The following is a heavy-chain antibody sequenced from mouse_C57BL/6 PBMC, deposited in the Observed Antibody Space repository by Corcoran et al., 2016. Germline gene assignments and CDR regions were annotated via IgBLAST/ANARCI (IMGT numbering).Heavy chain of an antibody. V-gene: IGHV1-26*01. J-gene: IGHJ3*01. Sequence: EVQLQQSGHELVKPGASVKISCKASGYTFTDYYMNWVKQSHGKSLEWIGDINPNNGGTSYNQKFKGKATLTVDKSSSTAYMELRSLTSEDSAVYYCATHYGGFAYWGQGTLVTVSA. CDR1: GYTFTDYY. CDR2: INPNNGGT. CDR3: ATHYGGFAY. D-gene: IGHD1-1*01.